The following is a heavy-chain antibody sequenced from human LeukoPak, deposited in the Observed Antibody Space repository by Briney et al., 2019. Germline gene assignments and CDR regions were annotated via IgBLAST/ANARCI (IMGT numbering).Heavy chain of an antibody. Sequence: GSLRLSCAASGFTFSSYAMSWIRQPPGKGLEWIGEINLSGSTNYNPSLKSRVTISVDTSKNQFSLKLSSVTAAGTAVYYCARGSSSWYLNWFDPWGQGTLVTVSS. CDR3: ARGSSSWYLNWFDP. J-gene: IGHJ5*02. D-gene: IGHD6-13*01. CDR1: GFTFSSYA. V-gene: IGHV4-34*01. CDR2: INLSGST.